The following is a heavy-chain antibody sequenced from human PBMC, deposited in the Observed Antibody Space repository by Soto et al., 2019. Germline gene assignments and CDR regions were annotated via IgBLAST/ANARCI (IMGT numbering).Heavy chain of an antibody. CDR1: GYTFTSYA. CDR2: INAGNGNT. J-gene: IGHJ4*02. CDR3: ARGSGPMIEWH. D-gene: IGHD3-22*01. Sequence: ASVKVSCKASGYTFTSYAMHWVRQAPGQRLEWMGWINAGNGNTKYSQKFQGRVTITRDTSASTAYMELSSLRSEDAAVYYCARGSGPMIEWHWGQGTLVTVSS. V-gene: IGHV1-3*01.